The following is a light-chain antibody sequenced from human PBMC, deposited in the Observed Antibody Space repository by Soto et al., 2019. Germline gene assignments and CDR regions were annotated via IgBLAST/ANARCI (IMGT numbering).Light chain of an antibody. V-gene: IGKV3-20*01. CDR2: GAS. CDR3: QQYYSYPRIT. Sequence: EIVLTQSPGTLSLSPGEGATLSCRASQSVSSSYIAWYQQRPGQTPSLLIYGASNRATGIPDRFSGSGSGTHFTLTISCLQSEDFATYYCQQYYSYPRITFGQGTRLEIK. CDR1: QSVSSSY. J-gene: IGKJ5*01.